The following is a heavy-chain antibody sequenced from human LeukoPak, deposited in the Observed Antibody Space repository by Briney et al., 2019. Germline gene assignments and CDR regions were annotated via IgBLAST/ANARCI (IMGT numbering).Heavy chain of an antibody. CDR2: IYYSGST. Sequence: SETLSFTCTVSGGSISSSSYYWGWIRQPPGKGLEWIGSIYYSGSTYYNPSLKSRVTISVDTSKNQFSLKLSSVTAADTAVYYCARPGLYSCGSYYFDYWGQGTLVTVSS. CDR3: ARPGLYSCGSYYFDY. CDR1: GGSISSSSYY. J-gene: IGHJ4*02. D-gene: IGHD6-19*01. V-gene: IGHV4-39*01.